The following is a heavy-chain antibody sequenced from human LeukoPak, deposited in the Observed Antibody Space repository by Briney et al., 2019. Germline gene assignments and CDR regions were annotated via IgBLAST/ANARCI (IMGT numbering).Heavy chain of an antibody. CDR1: GFTFSNYG. V-gene: IGHV3-30*18. J-gene: IGHJ4*02. Sequence: GGSLRLSCAASGFTFSNYGMHWVRQAPGKGLEWVTVISYDGSNKYYADSVKGRFTISRDNSKNTLYLQMNSLRAEDTAVYYCAKDGNIEGGWATTFDYWGQGTLVTVSS. CDR2: ISYDGSNK. CDR3: AKDGNIEGGWATTFDY. D-gene: IGHD4-11*01.